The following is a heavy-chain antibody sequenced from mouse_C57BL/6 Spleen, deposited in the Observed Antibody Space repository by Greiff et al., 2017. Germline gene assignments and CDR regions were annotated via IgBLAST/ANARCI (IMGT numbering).Heavy chain of an antibody. CDR3: ARGGITTVVSTDY. CDR1: GYTFTSYW. CDR2: INPSSGYT. V-gene: IGHV1-7*01. J-gene: IGHJ2*01. Sequence: VQRVESGAELAKPGASVKLSCKASGYTFTSYWMHWVKQRPGQGLEWIGYINPSSGYTKYNQKFKDKATLTADKSSSTAYMQLSSRTYEDSAADYWARGGITTVVSTDYWGKGTTLTVSS. D-gene: IGHD1-1*01.